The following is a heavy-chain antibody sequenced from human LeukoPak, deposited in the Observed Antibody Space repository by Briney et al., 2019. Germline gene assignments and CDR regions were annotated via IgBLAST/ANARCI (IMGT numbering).Heavy chain of an antibody. CDR2: MNPKSGNT. CDR3: ARGLELNVRSWQIAARPYSSSN. V-gene: IGHV1-8*01. J-gene: IGHJ4*02. CDR1: GYTFTSYD. Sequence: ASVKDSCKASGYTFTSYDIHWVRQATGQGLDWMGWMNPKSGNTGFAQKFQGRVTTTRKASISTAYKELSSLRSEDTAVYYCARGLELNVRSWQIAARPYSSSNWGQGTLVTVSS. D-gene: IGHD6-19*01.